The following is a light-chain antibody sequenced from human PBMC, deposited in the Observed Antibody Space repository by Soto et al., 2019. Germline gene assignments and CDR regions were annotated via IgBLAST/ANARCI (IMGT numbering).Light chain of an antibody. V-gene: IGKV2-24*01. J-gene: IGKJ1*01. CDR2: QVS. CDR1: QSLVYSDGNTY. CDR3: IQFSHFPRT. Sequence: VLTQTPLSSPVTLGQPASISCRSSQSLVYSDGNTYLSWLQQRPGQPPRLLIYQVSNRFSGVSDRLSGSGAGTDFTLKISRVEAEDVGVYSCIQFSHFPRTFGQVTKVEIK.